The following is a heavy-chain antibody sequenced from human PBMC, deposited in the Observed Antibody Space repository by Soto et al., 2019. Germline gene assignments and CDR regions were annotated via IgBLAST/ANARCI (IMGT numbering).Heavy chain of an antibody. CDR1: AGSISSDNYY. Sequence: SETRSLTCTVSAGSISSDNYYWSWIREPPGKGLEWIGYIYYSGSTDYTPSLKSRVTISVDTSKNQFSLKLSSVTAADTAVYYCARSYYETLSSAHWFDPWGQGIQVTVSS. CDR3: ARSYYETLSSAHWFDP. J-gene: IGHJ5*02. D-gene: IGHD3-9*01. CDR2: IYYSGST. V-gene: IGHV4-30-4*01.